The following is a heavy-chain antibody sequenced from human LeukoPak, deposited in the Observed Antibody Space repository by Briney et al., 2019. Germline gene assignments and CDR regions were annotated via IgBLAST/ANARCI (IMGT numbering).Heavy chain of an antibody. D-gene: IGHD3-9*01. V-gene: IGHV3-30*03. Sequence: PGRSLRLSCAASGFTFSNYGMHWVRQAPGKGLEWVAVISYDGTKRYYADSVKGRFTISRDNAKNSLYLQMNSLRAEDTAVYYCARVTRYYDILTGTVDYYYYYMDVWGKGTTVTVSS. CDR1: GFTFSNYG. CDR3: ARVTRYYDILTGTVDYYYYYMDV. CDR2: ISYDGTKR. J-gene: IGHJ6*03.